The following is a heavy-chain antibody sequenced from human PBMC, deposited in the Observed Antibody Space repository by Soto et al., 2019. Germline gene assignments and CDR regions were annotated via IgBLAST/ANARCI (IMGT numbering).Heavy chain of an antibody. CDR2: ISYDGSNK. CDR3: AKGSGGSLYYFDY. CDR1: GFTFSSYG. Sequence: QVQLVESGGGVVQPGRSLRLSCAASGFTFSSYGMHWVRQAPGKGLEWVAAISYDGSNKYYADSVKGRFTISRDNSKNTLYLQMNSLRAEDTAVYYCAKGSGGSLYYFDYWGQGTLVTVSS. D-gene: IGHD2-15*01. J-gene: IGHJ4*02. V-gene: IGHV3-30*18.